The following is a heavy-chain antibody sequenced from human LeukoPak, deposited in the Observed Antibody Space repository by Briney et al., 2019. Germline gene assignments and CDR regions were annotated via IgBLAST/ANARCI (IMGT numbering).Heavy chain of an antibody. CDR1: GFTVSNNY. V-gene: IGHV3-66*01. Sequence: GGSLRLSCAASGFTVSNNYMTWVRQAPGKGLEWVSLIYSGGSTYYADSVKGRFAISRDNAENSLFLQMNSLTAEDTAVYYCARDNTYCSGSRCYDRFDYWGQGTLVTVSS. J-gene: IGHJ4*02. CDR2: IYSGGST. CDR3: ARDNTYCSGSRCYDRFDY. D-gene: IGHD2-15*01.